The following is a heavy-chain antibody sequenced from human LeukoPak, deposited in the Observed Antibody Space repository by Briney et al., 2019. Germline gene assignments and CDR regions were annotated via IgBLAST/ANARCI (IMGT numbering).Heavy chain of an antibody. CDR1: GFTFSSYG. D-gene: IGHD1-26*01. Sequence: PGGSLRLSCAASGFTFSSYGMSWVRQAPGKGLEWVSAISGSGGSTYYADSVKGRFTISRDNSKNTLYLQMNSLRAEDTAVYYCAKISAALRGADLYYFDYWGQGPRSPSPQ. V-gene: IGHV3-23*01. CDR2: ISGSGGST. J-gene: IGHJ4*02. CDR3: AKISAALRGADLYYFDY.